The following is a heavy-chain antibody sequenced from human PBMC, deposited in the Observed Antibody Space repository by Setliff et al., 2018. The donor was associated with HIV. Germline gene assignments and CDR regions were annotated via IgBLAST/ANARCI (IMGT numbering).Heavy chain of an antibody. CDR1: GFTFSNNN. J-gene: IGHJ6*03. D-gene: IGHD6-6*01. Sequence: PGGSLRLSCAASGFTFSNNNMHWVRQTPGKGLEWVACIQYDGDTKYYADSVTGRFTISRDNAKNSLYLRMDSLRAEDTAAYYCAKDSSSGYYYYYLDVWGKGTTVTVSS. CDR2: IQYDGDTK. V-gene: IGHV3-30*02. CDR3: AKDSSSGYYYYYLDV.